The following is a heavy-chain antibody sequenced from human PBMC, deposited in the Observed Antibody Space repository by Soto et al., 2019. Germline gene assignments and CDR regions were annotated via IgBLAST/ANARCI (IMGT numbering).Heavy chain of an antibody. CDR3: ARMYSSSRAHDY. J-gene: IGHJ4*02. D-gene: IGHD6-6*01. CDR2: IYYSGST. CDR1: GGSISSYY. Sequence: SETLSLTCTVSGGSISSYYWSWIRQPPGKGLEWIGYIYYSGSTNYNPSLKSRVTISVDTSKNQFSLKLSSVTAADTAVYYCARMYSSSRAHDYWGQGTLVTVSS. V-gene: IGHV4-59*12.